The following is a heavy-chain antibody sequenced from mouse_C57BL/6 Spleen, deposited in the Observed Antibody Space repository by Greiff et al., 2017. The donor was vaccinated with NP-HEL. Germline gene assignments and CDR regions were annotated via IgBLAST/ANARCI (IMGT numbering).Heavy chain of an antibody. CDR1: GYTFTSYW. D-gene: IGHD2-3*01. Sequence: QVQLQQPGTELVKPGASVKLSCKASGYTFTSYWMHWVKQRPGQGLEWIGNINPSNGGTNYNEKFKSKATLTVDKSSSTAYMQLSSLTSEDSAVYYCARSGGHYDGYYGFAYWGQGTLVTVSA. V-gene: IGHV1-53*01. CDR3: ARSGGHYDGYYGFAY. CDR2: INPSNGGT. J-gene: IGHJ3*01.